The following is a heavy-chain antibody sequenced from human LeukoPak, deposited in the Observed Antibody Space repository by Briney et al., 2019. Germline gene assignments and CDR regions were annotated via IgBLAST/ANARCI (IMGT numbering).Heavy chain of an antibody. V-gene: IGHV1-69*05. CDR2: IIPIFGTA. CDR3: ARNPKYSSSNWFDP. Sequence: ASVKVSCKASGGTFSSYAISWVRQAPGQGLEWMGGIIPIFGTANYAQKFQGSVTITTDESTSTAYMELSSLRSEDTAVYYCARNPKYSSSNWFDPWGQGTLVTVSS. J-gene: IGHJ5*02. D-gene: IGHD6-6*01. CDR1: GGTFSSYA.